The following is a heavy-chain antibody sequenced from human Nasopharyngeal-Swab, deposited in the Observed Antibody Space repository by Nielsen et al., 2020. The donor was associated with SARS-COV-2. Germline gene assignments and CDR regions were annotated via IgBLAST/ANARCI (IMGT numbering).Heavy chain of an antibody. CDR2: IYTSGST. V-gene: IGHV4-61*02. CDR1: GGSISSGSYY. J-gene: IGHJ4*02. D-gene: IGHD3-22*01. Sequence: SETLSLTCTVSGGSISSGSYYWSWIRQPAGKGLEWIGRIYTSGSTNYNPSLKSRVTISVDTSKNQFSLKLSSVTAADTAVYYCARVYYDSSDYREDWGQGTLVTVSS. CDR3: ARVYYDSSDYRED.